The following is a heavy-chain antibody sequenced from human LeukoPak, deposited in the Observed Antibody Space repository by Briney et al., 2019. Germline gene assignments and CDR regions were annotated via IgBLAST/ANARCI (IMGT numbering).Heavy chain of an antibody. Sequence: SETLSRTCAVYGGSFSGYYWSWIRQPPGKGLEWIGEINHSGSTNYNPSLKSRVTISVDTSKNQFSLKPSSVTAADTAVYYCKVDFWSGLLMDVWGQGTTVTVSS. CDR3: KVDFWSGLLMDV. V-gene: IGHV4-34*01. CDR2: INHSGST. CDR1: GGSFSGYY. D-gene: IGHD3-3*01. J-gene: IGHJ6*02.